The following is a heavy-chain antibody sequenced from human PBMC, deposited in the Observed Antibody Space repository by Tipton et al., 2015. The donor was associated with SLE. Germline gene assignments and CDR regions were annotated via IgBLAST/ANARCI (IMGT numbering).Heavy chain of an antibody. CDR1: GDSIGSYY. D-gene: IGHD2-2*01. J-gene: IGHJ6*03. V-gene: IGHV4-31*11. CDR2: IYYSGST. CDR3: ARYVVVPAAISSYYYYMDV. Sequence: TLSLTCAVSGDSIGSYYWSWIRQHPGKGLEWIGYIYYSGSTYYNPSLKSRVTMSVDTSKNQFSLKLSSVTAADTAVYYCARYVVVPAAISSYYYYMDVWGKGTTVTVSS.